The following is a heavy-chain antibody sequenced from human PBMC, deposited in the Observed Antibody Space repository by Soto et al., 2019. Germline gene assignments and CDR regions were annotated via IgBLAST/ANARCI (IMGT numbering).Heavy chain of an antibody. J-gene: IGHJ4*02. CDR1: GGSISSSYY. Sequence: QLQLQESGPGLVKPSETLSLTCTVSGGSISSSYYWGWIRQPPGKGLEWIGSIYYRGSTYCNPSLKSRVTISVDTSKNQFSLKLSSVTAADTAVYYCATLWFGESPYWGQGTLVTVSS. CDR3: ATLWFGESPY. D-gene: IGHD3-10*01. CDR2: IYYRGST. V-gene: IGHV4-39*01.